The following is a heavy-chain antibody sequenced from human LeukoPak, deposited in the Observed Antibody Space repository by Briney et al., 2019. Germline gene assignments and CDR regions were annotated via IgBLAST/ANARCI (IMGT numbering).Heavy chain of an antibody. Sequence: GGSLRLSCAASGFTFSSYGMHWVRQAPGKGLEWVAFIRYDGSNKYYADSVKGRFTISRDNSKNTLYLQMNSLRAEDTAVYYCAKGADGWVDYSGSFDIWGQGTMVTVSS. D-gene: IGHD5-12*01. CDR3: AKGADGWVDYSGSFDI. CDR2: IRYDGSNK. CDR1: GFTFSSYG. J-gene: IGHJ3*02. V-gene: IGHV3-30*02.